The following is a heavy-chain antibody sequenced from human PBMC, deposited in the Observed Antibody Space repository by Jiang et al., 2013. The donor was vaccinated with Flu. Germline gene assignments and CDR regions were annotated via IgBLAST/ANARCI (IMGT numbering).Heavy chain of an antibody. CDR1: GFTFSSYG. CDR2: IWYDGSNK. D-gene: IGHD4-17*01. CDR3: AREMYGDGGMDWFDP. J-gene: IGHJ5*02. V-gene: IGHV3-33*01. Sequence: QLLESGGGVVQPGRSLRLSCAASGFTFSSYGMHWVRQAPGKGLEWVAVIWYDGSNKYYADSVKGRFTISRDNSKNTLYLQMNSLRAEDTAVYYCAREMYGDGGMDWFDPWGQGTLVTVSS.